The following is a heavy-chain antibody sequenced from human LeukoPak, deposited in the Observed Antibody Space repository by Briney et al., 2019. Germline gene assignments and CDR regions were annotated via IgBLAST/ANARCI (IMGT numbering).Heavy chain of an antibody. V-gene: IGHV3-53*01. CDR2: IYSGGST. D-gene: IGHD6-19*01. CDR1: GFTVSSNY. J-gene: IGHJ4*02. Sequence: PGGSLRLSCAASGFTVSSNYLSWVRQAPGKGLEWVSLIYSGGSTFYADSVKGRFTISRDNSKNTLYLQMDSLRAEDTAVYYCARSTAVAASFDYWGQGTLVTVSS. CDR3: ARSTAVAASFDY.